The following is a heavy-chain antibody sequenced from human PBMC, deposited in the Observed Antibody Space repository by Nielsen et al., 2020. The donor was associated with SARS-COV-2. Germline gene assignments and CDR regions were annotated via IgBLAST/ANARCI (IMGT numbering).Heavy chain of an antibody. D-gene: IGHD1-1*01. CDR3: ARAPYVHPSLSFDY. CDR1: GFTLSSYG. V-gene: IGHV3-33*08. J-gene: IGHJ4*02. Sequence: GESLKISCAASGFTLSSYGMHWVRQAPGKGLEWVAVIWYDGSNKYYADSVKGRFTISRDNSKNTLYLQMNSLRAEDTAVYYCARAPYVHPSLSFDYWGQGTLVTVSS. CDR2: IWYDGSNK.